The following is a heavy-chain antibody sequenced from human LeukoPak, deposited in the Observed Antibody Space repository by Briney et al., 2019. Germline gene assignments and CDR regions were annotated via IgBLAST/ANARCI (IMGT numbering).Heavy chain of an antibody. J-gene: IGHJ5*02. D-gene: IGHD4-23*01. V-gene: IGHV4-59*01. Sequence: SETLSLTCIVSGGSISSYYWSWIRQPPGKGLEWIGYIYYSGSTNYNPSLKSRVTISVDTSKNQFSLKLSSVTAADTAVYYCARGVSTVEGWFDPWGQGTLVTVSS. CDR1: GGSISSYY. CDR3: ARGVSTVEGWFDP. CDR2: IYYSGST.